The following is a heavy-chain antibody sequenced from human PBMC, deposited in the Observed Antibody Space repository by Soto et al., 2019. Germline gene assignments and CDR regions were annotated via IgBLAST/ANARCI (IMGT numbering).Heavy chain of an antibody. D-gene: IGHD5-12*01. CDR2: IRNKANNYAT. V-gene: IGHV3-73*02. J-gene: IGHJ4*01. CDR3: TASAYDTFLDY. CDR1: GFTFSGSA. Sequence: EVQLVESGGGLVQPGGSLKLSCSASGFTFSGSAMHWVRQASGKGLEWVGRIRNKANNYATAYAASVKGRFTISRDDSKNTAYLQMNSLKTEDTAVYDCTASAYDTFLDYWAHGSLVTVSS.